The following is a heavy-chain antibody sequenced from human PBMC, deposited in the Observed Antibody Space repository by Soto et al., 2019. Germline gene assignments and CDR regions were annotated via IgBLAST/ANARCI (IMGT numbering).Heavy chain of an antibody. CDR2: SSDRRTGNT. Sequence: GGSLRLSCAASGFTFSSYTLNWVRRAPGKWLEWVATSSDRRTGNTHYSDSVRGRFTLSRDYSRNILFLQMDSLRADDTALYYCTTWLTAHFDYWGRGTQVTVSS. V-gene: IGHV3-23*01. D-gene: IGHD2-21*02. J-gene: IGHJ4*02. CDR3: TTWLTAHFDY. CDR1: GFTFSSYT.